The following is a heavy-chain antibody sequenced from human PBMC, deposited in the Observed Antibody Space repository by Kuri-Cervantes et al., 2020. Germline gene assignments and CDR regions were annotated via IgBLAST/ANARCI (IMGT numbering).Heavy chain of an antibody. CDR1: GFIFSTYA. CDR2: ISSSSYI. CDR3: ARGVVDYDILTGPHFDY. J-gene: IGHJ4*02. V-gene: IGHV3-21*01. D-gene: IGHD3-9*01. Sequence: GGSLRLSCTTSGFIFSTYAMHWVRQAPGKGLEWVSSISSSSYIYYADSVKGRFTISRDNAKNSLYLQMNSLRAEDTAVYYCARGVVDYDILTGPHFDYWGQGTLVTVSS.